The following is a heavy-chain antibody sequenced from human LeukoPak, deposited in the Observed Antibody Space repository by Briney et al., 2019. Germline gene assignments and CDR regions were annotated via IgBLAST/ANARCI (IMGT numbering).Heavy chain of an antibody. D-gene: IGHD1-26*01. CDR3: ARDPIVGATDNWFDP. CDR1: GYTFTGYY. CDR2: INPNSGGT. Sequence: GASVKVSCKASGYTFTGYYTHWVRQAPGQGLEWMGWINPNSGGTNYAQKFQGRVTMTRDTSISTAYMELSRLRSDDTAVYYCARDPIVGATDNWFDPWGQGTLVTVSS. V-gene: IGHV1-2*02. J-gene: IGHJ5*02.